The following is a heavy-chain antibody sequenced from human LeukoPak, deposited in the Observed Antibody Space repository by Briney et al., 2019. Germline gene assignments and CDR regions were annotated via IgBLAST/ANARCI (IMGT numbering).Heavy chain of an antibody. V-gene: IGHV4-4*09. CDR2: IYTSGST. CDR1: GGSISSYY. D-gene: IGHD3-22*01. J-gene: IGHJ6*03. CDR3: ARHAYDSSGYPCYYMDV. Sequence: SETLSLTCTVSGGSISSYYWSWIRQPPGEGLEWIGYIYTSGSTNYNPSLKSRVTISVDTSKNQFSLKLSSVTAADTAVYYCARHAYDSSGYPCYYMDVWGKGTTVTVSS.